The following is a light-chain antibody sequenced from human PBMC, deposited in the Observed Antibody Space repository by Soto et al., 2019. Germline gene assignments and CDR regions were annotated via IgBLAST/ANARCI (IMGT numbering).Light chain of an antibody. V-gene: IGLV2-14*01. Sequence: QSGTVVDSRGQPITKSCTGTSSDVGGYNYVSWYQQHPGKAPKLMIYDVSNRPSGVSNRFSGSKSGNTASLTISGLQAEDEADYYCSSYTSSTLYVFGTGTKVTVL. CDR1: SSDVGGYNY. CDR2: DVS. J-gene: IGLJ1*01. CDR3: SSYTSSTLYV.